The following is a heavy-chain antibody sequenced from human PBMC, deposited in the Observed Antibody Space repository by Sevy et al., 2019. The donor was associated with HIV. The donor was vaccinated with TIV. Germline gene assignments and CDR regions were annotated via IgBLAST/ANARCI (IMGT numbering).Heavy chain of an antibody. CDR2: IKQDGSEK. Sequence: GESLKISCAASAFTCSKYWMNWVRQAPGKGLEWVANIKQDGSEKYYVESVKGRFTISRDKAENSLYLQTNSVRAEDTGVYYCARGLFSGGNAVYGYWGQGPRDTVP. D-gene: IGHD2-15*01. J-gene: IGHJ4*02. CDR3: ARGLFSGGNAVYGY. CDR1: AFTCSKYW. V-gene: IGHV3-7*01.